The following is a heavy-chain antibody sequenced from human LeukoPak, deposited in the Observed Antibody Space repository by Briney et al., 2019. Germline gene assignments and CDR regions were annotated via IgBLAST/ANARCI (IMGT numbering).Heavy chain of an antibody. D-gene: IGHD2-15*01. CDR2: INGRGGST. V-gene: IGHV3-23*01. J-gene: IGHJ5*02. CDR1: GFTFSNYA. CDR3: AKDVVAEESEWFDP. Sequence: GGSLRLSCAASGFTFSNYAMSWVRQAPGKGLEWVSSINGRGGSTYYADSVKGRFTISRDNSKDTLYLQMNSLRAEDTAVYYCAKDVVAEESEWFDPWGQGTLVTVSS.